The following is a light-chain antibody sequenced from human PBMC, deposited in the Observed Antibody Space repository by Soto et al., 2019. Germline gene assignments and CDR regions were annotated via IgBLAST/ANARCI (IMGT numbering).Light chain of an antibody. V-gene: IGKV1-27*01. CDR1: QGISNY. CDR3: PKYNSAPRT. J-gene: IGKJ5*01. Sequence: DIQMTQSPSSLSASVGDRVTITCRASQGISNYLAWYQQKPGKVPKLLIYAASTLQSGVPSRFSGSGSGTDFTLTISSLQPADVATYYCPKYNSAPRTFGQGTRLEIK. CDR2: AAS.